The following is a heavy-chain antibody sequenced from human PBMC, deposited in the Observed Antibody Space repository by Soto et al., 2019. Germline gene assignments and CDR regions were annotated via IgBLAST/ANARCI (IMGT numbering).Heavy chain of an antibody. CDR3: ARASGTTIYYYYYGMDV. CDR1: GFTFSSYS. V-gene: IGHV3-48*02. CDR2: ISSSSSTI. J-gene: IGHJ6*02. Sequence: GGSLRLSCAASGFTFSSYSMNWVRQAPGKGLEWVSYISSSSSTIYYADSVKGRFTISRDNAKNSLYLQMNSLRDEDTAVYYCARASGTTIYYYYYGMDVWGQGTTVTVSS. D-gene: IGHD1-7*01.